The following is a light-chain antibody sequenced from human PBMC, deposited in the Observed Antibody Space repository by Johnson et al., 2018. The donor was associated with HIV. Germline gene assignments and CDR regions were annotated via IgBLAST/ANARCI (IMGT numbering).Light chain of an antibody. CDR3: GTWGGV. V-gene: IGLV1-51*02. Sequence: QSVLTQPPSVSAAPGQKVTISCSGSSSNIGNNYVSWYQQLPGTAPKLLIYENSQRPSGIPDRFSGSKSGTSATLGITGLQTGDEADYYCGTWGGVFGTGTKVTVL. CDR2: ENS. CDR1: SSNIGNNY. J-gene: IGLJ1*01.